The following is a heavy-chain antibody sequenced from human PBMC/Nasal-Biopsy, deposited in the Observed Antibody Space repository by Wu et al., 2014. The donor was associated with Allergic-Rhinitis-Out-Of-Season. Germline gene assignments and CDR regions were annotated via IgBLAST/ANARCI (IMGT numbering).Heavy chain of an antibody. CDR1: GFAFSDYY. CDR2: ISSSGSII. J-gene: IGHJ4*02. Sequence: CAASGFAFSDYYMSWIRQAPGKGLEWVSYISSSGSIINYADSVKGRFTISRDNVKNSLYLQLNSLRAEDTAVYYCAREWGGGYSANWVDYWGQGTLVTVSS. D-gene: IGHD6-13*01. CDR3: AREWGGGYSANWVDY. V-gene: IGHV3-11*01.